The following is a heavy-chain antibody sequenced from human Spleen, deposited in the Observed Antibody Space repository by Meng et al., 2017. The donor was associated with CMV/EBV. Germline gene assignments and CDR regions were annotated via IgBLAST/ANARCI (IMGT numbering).Heavy chain of an antibody. V-gene: IGHV3-53*05. CDR3: ARGMAMGAGGMDV. D-gene: IGHD1-26*01. CDR2: MYSGGNT. CDR1: GFTVSNNY. J-gene: IGHJ6*02. Sequence: GESLKISCAASGFTVSNNYMSWVRQAPGKGLEWVSLMYSGGNTYYADSVKGRFTISRDNSKNTLHLQMNSLGNEDTAVYFCARGMAMGAGGMDVWGQGTTVTVSS.